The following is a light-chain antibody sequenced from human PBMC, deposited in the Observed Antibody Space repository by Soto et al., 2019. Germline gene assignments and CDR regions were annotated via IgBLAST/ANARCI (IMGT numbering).Light chain of an antibody. CDR3: AAWDDSLSGLNWV. Sequence: QSVLTPPPPASGTPGQRVTISCPGSSSNIGSNYVYWYQQLPGTAPKLLIYSNNQRPSGVPDRFSGSKSGTSASLAISGLRSEDEADYYCAAWDDSLSGLNWVFGGGTQLTVL. CDR2: SNN. V-gene: IGLV1-47*02. J-gene: IGLJ3*02. CDR1: SSNIGSNY.